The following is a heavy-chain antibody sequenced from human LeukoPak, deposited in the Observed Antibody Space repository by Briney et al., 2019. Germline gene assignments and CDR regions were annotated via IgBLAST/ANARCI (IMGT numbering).Heavy chain of an antibody. CDR3: AGETSGVTGTTSFDY. D-gene: IGHD1/OR15-1a*01. CDR1: GFTFSNDI. Sequence: GGSLRLSCADSGFTFSNDIFHWVRQAPGKGLEWVAVTSNDGRSKFYADSVKGRFTISRDDSNNMLYLQMNSLRAEDTAIYYCAGETSGVTGTTSFDYWGQGTLVTVSS. CDR2: TSNDGRSK. J-gene: IGHJ4*02. V-gene: IGHV3-30*04.